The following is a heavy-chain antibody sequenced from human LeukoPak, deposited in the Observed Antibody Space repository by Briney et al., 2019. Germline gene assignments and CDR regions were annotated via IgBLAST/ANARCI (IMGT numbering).Heavy chain of an antibody. Sequence: SETLSLTCTVSGGSISSYYWSWIRQPPGKGLEWIGDIYYSGSTNYNPSLKSRVTISVDTSNNQFSLKLSSVTAADTAVYYCARGSYDFWSGHSWFDPWGQGTLVTVSS. D-gene: IGHD3-3*01. V-gene: IGHV4-59*01. CDR1: GGSISSYY. CDR2: IYYSGST. J-gene: IGHJ5*02. CDR3: ARGSYDFWSGHSWFDP.